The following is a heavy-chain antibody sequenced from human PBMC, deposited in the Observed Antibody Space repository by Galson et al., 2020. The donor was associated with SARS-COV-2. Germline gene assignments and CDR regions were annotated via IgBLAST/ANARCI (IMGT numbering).Heavy chain of an antibody. CDR2: ISGSGGST. Sequence: GESLKISCAASGFTFSSYAMSWVRQAPGKGLEWVSTISGSGGSTYYADSVKGRFTISRDNSKNTLYLQMNSLRADTAVYFCAKEGVTMVVVVSGAFDIWGQGTMVTVSS. V-gene: IGHV3-23*01. CDR1: GFTFSSYA. J-gene: IGHJ3*02. D-gene: IGHD3-22*01. CDR3: AKEGVTMVVVVSGAFDI.